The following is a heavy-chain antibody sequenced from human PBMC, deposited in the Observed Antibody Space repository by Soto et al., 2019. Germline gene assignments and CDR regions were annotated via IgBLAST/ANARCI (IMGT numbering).Heavy chain of an antibody. J-gene: IGHJ6*02. V-gene: IGHV3-30-3*01. CDR3: ARVLVRFSYGMDV. Sequence: LRLSCAASGFTFSSYAMHWVRQAPGKGLEWVAVISYDGSNKYYADSVKGRFTISRDNSKNTLYLQMNSLRAEDTAVYYCARVLVRFSYGMDVWGQGTTVTVSS. D-gene: IGHD3-3*01. CDR1: GFTFSSYA. CDR2: ISYDGSNK.